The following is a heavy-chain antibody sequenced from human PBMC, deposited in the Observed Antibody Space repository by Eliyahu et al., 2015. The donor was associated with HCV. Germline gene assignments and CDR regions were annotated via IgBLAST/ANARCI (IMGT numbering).Heavy chain of an antibody. Sequence: QVQLVQSGAEVKKPGSSVKVSCKASGGTFSSYTISWVRQAPGQGLEWMGRIIPILGIANYAQKFQGRVTITADKSTSTAYMELSSLRSEDTAVYYCASLELDNWFDPWGQGTLVTVSS. J-gene: IGHJ5*02. CDR3: ASLELDNWFDP. CDR2: IIPILGIA. CDR1: GGTFSSYT. D-gene: IGHD1-7*01. V-gene: IGHV1-69*02.